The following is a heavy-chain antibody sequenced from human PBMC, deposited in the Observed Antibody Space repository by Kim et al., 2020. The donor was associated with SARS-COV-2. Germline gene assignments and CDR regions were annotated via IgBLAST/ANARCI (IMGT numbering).Heavy chain of an antibody. CDR1: GYTFTSYY. Sequence: ASVKVSCKASGYTFTSYYMHWVRQAPGQGLEWMGIINPSGGSTSYAQKFQGRVTMTRDTSTSTVYMELSSLRSEDTAVYYCARVPYMIAAAGTSTFDYWGQGTLVTVSS. CDR2: INPSGGST. V-gene: IGHV1-46*01. J-gene: IGHJ4*02. D-gene: IGHD6-13*01. CDR3: ARVPYMIAAAGTSTFDY.